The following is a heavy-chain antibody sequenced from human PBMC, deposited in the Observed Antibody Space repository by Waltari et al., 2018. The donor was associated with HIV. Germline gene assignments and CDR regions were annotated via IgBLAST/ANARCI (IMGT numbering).Heavy chain of an antibody. CDR3: ARDKGLWFGELLGDY. Sequence: QVQLVQSGAEVQKPGASVKVSGEASGYTFTSYGISGVRQAPGQGLEWMGWISAYNGNTNYAQKLQGRVTMTTDTSTSTAYMELRSLRSDDTAVYYCARDKGLWFGELLGDYWGQGTLVTVSS. CDR1: GYTFTSYG. CDR2: ISAYNGNT. D-gene: IGHD3-10*01. J-gene: IGHJ4*02. V-gene: IGHV1-18*01.